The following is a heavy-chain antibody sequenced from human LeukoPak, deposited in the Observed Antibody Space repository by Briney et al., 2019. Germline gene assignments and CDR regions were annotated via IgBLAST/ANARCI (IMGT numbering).Heavy chain of an antibody. Sequence: SETLSLTCAVYGGSFSGYYWSWIRQPPGKGLEWIGEINHSGSTNYNPSLKSRVTISVDTSKNQFSLKLSSVTAADTAVYYCASIPFGVVKNNWFDPWGQGTLVTASS. CDR3: ASIPFGVVKNNWFDP. CDR2: INHSGST. V-gene: IGHV4-34*01. D-gene: IGHD3-3*01. J-gene: IGHJ5*02. CDR1: GGSFSGYY.